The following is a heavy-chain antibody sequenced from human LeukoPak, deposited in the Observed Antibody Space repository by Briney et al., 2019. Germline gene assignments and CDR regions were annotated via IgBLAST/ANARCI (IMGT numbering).Heavy chain of an antibody. CDR2: INPNSGGT. J-gene: IGHJ5*02. CDR1: GYTFTGYY. V-gene: IGHV1-2*02. CDR3: ARDYFDSNWFDP. Sequence: ASVKVSCKASGYTFTGYYMHWVRQAPGQGLEWMGWINPNSGGTNYAQRFQGRVTMTRDTSISTAYMELSRLRSDDTAVYYCARDYFDSNWFDPWGQGILVTVSS. D-gene: IGHD3-9*01.